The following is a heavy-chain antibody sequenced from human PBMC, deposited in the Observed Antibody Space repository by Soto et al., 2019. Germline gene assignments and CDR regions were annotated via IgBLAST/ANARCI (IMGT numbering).Heavy chain of an antibody. Sequence: QVQLVQSGAEVKKPGASVKVSCRASGYTFTSYVISWVRQAPAHGLEWMGWISAYNGNTNFAQKLQGRVTMTTDTSTSTAYMELRSLRSDDTAVYYCARVVATVAGPYGMDVLGQGTTVTVSS. V-gene: IGHV1-18*01. J-gene: IGHJ6*02. D-gene: IGHD6-19*01. CDR3: ARVVATVAGPYGMDV. CDR1: GYTFTSYV. CDR2: ISAYNGNT.